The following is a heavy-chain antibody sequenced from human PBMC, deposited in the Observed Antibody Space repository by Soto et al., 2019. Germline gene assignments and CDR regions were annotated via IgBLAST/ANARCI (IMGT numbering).Heavy chain of an antibody. CDR3: ARDQEEYYDMLTGPGFDI. CDR2: INPNSGGT. J-gene: IGHJ3*02. D-gene: IGHD3-9*01. CDR1: GYTITGYY. Sequence: ASVNVSCKASGYTITGYYMHWVRQAPGQGLEWMGWINPNSGGTNYAQKFQGRVTMTRDTSISTAYMELSRLRSDDTAVYYCARDQEEYYDMLTGPGFDIWGQGTMVTVSS. V-gene: IGHV1-2*02.